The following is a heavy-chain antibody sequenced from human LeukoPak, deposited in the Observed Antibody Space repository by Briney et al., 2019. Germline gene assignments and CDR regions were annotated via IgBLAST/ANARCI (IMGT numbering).Heavy chain of an antibody. CDR2: IKEDESAK. J-gene: IGHJ4*02. CDR3: ARELGGSLDY. D-gene: IGHD1-26*01. V-gene: IGHV3-7*01. CDR1: GFTFRSYW. Sequence: GGSLRLSCAASGFTFRSYWMPWVRQAPGKGLEWVANIKEDESAKHQADSVKGRFTISRDNAQNSVYLQMSSVRGEDTAVYYCARELGGSLDYWGQGTLVTVSS.